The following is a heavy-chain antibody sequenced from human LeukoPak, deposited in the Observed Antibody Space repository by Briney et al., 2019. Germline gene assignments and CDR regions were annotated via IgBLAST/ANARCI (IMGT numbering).Heavy chain of an antibody. CDR1: GFTFSNYG. J-gene: IGHJ4*02. Sequence: PGRSLRLSCAASGFTFSNYGLHWVRQAPGKGLEWLAVISYDGRNKYYADSVKGRFTISRDNSKNTLYLQMNSLRAEDTAVYYCAKAEYCTGARCYSAAFAYWGQGTLVTVSS. V-gene: IGHV3-30*18. CDR3: AKAEYCTGARCYSAAFAY. CDR2: ISYDGRNK. D-gene: IGHD2-8*02.